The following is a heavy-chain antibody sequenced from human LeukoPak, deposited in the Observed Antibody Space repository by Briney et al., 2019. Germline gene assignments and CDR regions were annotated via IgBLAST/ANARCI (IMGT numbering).Heavy chain of an antibody. V-gene: IGHV3-23*01. CDR2: ISGGGGST. J-gene: IGHJ5*02. CDR3: TSPGIVVAGSVGFDP. CDR1: GFTFSTYA. Sequence: GGSLRLSCAASGFTFSTYAMSWVRQAPGKGLEWVSAISGGGGSTYYADSVKGRFTISRDNSKNTLYLQMNSLRAEDTAVYYCTSPGIVVAGSVGFDPWGQGTLVTVSS. D-gene: IGHD6-19*01.